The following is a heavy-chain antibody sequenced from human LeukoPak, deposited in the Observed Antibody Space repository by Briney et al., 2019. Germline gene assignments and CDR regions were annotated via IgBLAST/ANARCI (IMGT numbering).Heavy chain of an antibody. V-gene: IGHV4-59*08. CDR3: ARQAWLLDY. CDR2: TYYSGST. CDR1: GGSLNNYY. Sequence: SETLSLTCTVSGGSLNNYYWTWIRQPPGRGLEWIGHTYYSGSTYYNPSLKSRVTISVDTSKNQFTLKLSSVTAADTAVYYCARQAWLLDYWGPGTLVTVAS. J-gene: IGHJ4*02. D-gene: IGHD5-12*01.